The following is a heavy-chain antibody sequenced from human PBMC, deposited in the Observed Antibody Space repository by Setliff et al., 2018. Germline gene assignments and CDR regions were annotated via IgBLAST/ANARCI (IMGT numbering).Heavy chain of an antibody. J-gene: IGHJ3*02. CDR1: RITFSSFA. Sequence: GGSLRLSCAASRITFSSFAMHWVRQAPGKGLEWVGFIRFDGTIKYYADSVKGRFTISRDNSRNTLYLQMNSLRAEDAAIYYCARRGGTAGARAFDIWGQGTMVTVSS. CDR2: IRFDGTIK. D-gene: IGHD2-8*02. V-gene: IGHV3-30*02. CDR3: ARRGGTAGARAFDI.